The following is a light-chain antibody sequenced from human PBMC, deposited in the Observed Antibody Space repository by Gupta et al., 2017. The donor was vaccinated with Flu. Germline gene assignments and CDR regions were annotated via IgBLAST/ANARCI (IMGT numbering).Light chain of an antibody. CDR1: SSNIGNNY. CDR3: VTWDTSRTDNVV. CDR2: ENH. J-gene: IGLJ2*01. V-gene: IGLV1-51*02. Sequence: QSVLTQPPSVSAAPGQRVTISCSGTSSNIGNNYVSWYQQFAGTAPKLLIYENHKRRSGGPARRSGSNSGASTTMAITGLPPGDEADYYCVTWDTSRTDNVVFGGGTRLTVL.